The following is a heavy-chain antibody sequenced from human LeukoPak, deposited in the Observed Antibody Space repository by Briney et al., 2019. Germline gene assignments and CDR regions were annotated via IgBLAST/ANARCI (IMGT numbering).Heavy chain of an antibody. CDR2: ITNNSSAA. D-gene: IGHD3-10*01. Sequence: GGSLRLSCAASGFIFSDYYVSWIRQAPGKGLEWVSYITNNSSAAMYADSVKGRFTISRDNAKNSLYLQMNSLTPEDTAVYYCATSERSYYASGTFVHWGLGTLVKVSS. V-gene: IGHV3-11*01. CDR3: ATSERSYYASGTFVH. CDR1: GFIFSDYY. J-gene: IGHJ4*02.